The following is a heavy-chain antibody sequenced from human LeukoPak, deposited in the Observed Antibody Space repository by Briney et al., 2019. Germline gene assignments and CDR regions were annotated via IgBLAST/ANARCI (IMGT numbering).Heavy chain of an antibody. CDR1: GGSISSSSYY. CDR3: ASPAYCGGDCSPDAFDI. Sequence: PSETLSLTCTVSGGSISSSSYYWGWIRQPPGKGLEWIGSIYYSGSTYYNPSLKSRVTISVDTSKNQFSLKLSSVTAADTAVYYCASPAYCGGDCSPDAFDIWGQGTTVTVSS. J-gene: IGHJ3*02. D-gene: IGHD2-21*02. CDR2: IYYSGST. V-gene: IGHV4-39*07.